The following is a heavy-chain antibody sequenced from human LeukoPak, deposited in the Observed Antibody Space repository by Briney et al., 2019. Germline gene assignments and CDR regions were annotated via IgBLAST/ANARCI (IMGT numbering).Heavy chain of an antibody. CDR1: GFTFSSYA. J-gene: IGHJ4*02. Sequence: GGSLRLSCAASGFTFSSYAMHWVRQAPGKGLEWVAVISYDGSNKYYADSVKGRFTISRDNSKNTLYLQMNSLRAEDTAVYYCVRAGITMIVVVITLDYWGQGTLVTVSS. CDR2: ISYDGSNK. D-gene: IGHD3-22*01. V-gene: IGHV3-30-3*01. CDR3: VRAGITMIVVVITLDY.